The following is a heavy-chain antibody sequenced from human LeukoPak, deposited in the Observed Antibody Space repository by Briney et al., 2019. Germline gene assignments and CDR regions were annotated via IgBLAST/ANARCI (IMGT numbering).Heavy chain of an antibody. CDR3: TRDSSPGPQYL. CDR2: IYYTGSI. Sequence: SETLSLTCTVSGGSINSHYWNWIRQPPGKGLEWIGYIYYTGSINYNPSLKSRVTISADTSKNQFSLRLTSVTAADTAVYYCTRDSSPGPQYLWDQGTLVTVSS. D-gene: IGHD4-11*01. CDR1: GGSINSHY. J-gene: IGHJ4*02. V-gene: IGHV4-59*11.